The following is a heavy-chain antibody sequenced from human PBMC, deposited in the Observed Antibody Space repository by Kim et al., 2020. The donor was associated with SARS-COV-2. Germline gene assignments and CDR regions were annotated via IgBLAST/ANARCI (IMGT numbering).Heavy chain of an antibody. V-gene: IGHV3-11*01. CDR3: ARELSGGDYDYIWGSWLAAATIDS. CDR1: GFTFSDYY. CDR2: ISSSGSTI. D-gene: IGHD3-16*01. Sequence: GGSLRLSCAASGFTFSDYYMSWIRQAPGKGLEWVSYISSSGSTIYYADSVKGRFTISRDNAKNSLYLQMNSLRAEDTAVYYCARELSGGDYDYIWGSWLAAATIDSRGQRTLVTASS. J-gene: IGHJ4*02.